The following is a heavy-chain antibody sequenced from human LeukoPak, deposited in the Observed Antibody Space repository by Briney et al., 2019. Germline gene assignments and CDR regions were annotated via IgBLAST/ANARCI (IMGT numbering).Heavy chain of an antibody. D-gene: IGHD5-12*01. CDR1: GFTVSTNA. Sequence: GGSLRLSCAASGFTVSTNAMSWVRQAPGKGLEWVSAISGNGGRTYYADSVKGRFTISRDNSKGTLYLQMNSLRAEDTAVYYCAKSRLVDVVATSIDYWGQGTLVTVSS. CDR3: AKSRLVDVVATSIDY. J-gene: IGHJ4*02. V-gene: IGHV3-23*01. CDR2: ISGNGGRT.